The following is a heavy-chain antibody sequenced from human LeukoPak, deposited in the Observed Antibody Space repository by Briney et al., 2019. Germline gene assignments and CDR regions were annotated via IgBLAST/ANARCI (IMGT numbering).Heavy chain of an antibody. CDR3: ARKLDDEYYFDY. CDR2: IYYSGST. D-gene: IGHD1-1*01. Sequence: SETLPLTCTVSGGSISSSSYYWGWIRQPPGKGLEWIGSIYYSGSTYYNPSLKSRVTISVDRSKNQFSLKLSSVTAADTAVYYCARKLDDEYYFDYWGQGTLVTVSS. V-gene: IGHV4-39*07. J-gene: IGHJ4*02. CDR1: GGSISSSSYY.